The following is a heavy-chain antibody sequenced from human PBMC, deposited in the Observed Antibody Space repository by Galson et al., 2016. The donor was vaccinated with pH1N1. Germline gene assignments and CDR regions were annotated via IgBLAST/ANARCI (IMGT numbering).Heavy chain of an antibody. J-gene: IGHJ4*01. D-gene: IGHD2-21*02. CDR3: ARGGERVCSISDCPLLDY. CDR2: INYGGST. Sequence: ETLSLTCAVYSESFSNYYWSWIRQPPGKGLEWIGEINYGGSTNYNPSLMSRVSISIDTSKNQFQLKLRSVTAADTAVYYCARGGERVCSISDCPLLDYWGHGGLVTVSS. CDR1: SESFSNYY. V-gene: IGHV4-34*01.